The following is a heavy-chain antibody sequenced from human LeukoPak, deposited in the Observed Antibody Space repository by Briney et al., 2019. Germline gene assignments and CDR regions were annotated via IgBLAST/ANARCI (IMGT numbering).Heavy chain of an antibody. J-gene: IGHJ4*02. Sequence: PSETLSLTCTVSGGSISSSSYYWGWIRQPPGKGLEWIGSIYYSGSTYYNPSLKSRVTISVDTSKNQFSLKLSSVTAADTAVYYCARLRGRRGLGADYWGQGTLVTVSS. V-gene: IGHV4-39*01. D-gene: IGHD3-10*01. CDR1: GGSISSSSYY. CDR2: IYYSGST. CDR3: ARLRGRRGLGADY.